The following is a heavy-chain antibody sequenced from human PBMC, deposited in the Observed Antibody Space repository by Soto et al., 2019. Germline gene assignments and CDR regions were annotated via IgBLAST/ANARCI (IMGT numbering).Heavy chain of an antibody. D-gene: IGHD6-19*01. J-gene: IGHJ4*02. Sequence: EVQLLESGGDLVQPGGSLRLSCAASGFIFSNYAMTWVRQAPGKGPEWVSTFTSGGSTYYRDTAKGRFTISRDNTKNTLYQQMSSMGAEETAWYYGARTDIDNPQSSGWANHFDYWGQGTLVTVSS. CDR1: GFIFSNYA. CDR2: FTSGGST. V-gene: IGHV3-23*01. CDR3: ARTDIDNPQSSGWANHFDY.